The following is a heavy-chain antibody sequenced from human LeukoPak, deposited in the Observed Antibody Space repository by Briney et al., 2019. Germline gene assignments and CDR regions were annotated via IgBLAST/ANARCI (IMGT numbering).Heavy chain of an antibody. Sequence: ASVKVSCKASGYTFTNYGINWVRQAPGQGLEWMGWISAYNGNTNYAQKLQGKVTMTTDTSTSTAYMELRSLRSDDTAVYYCARAGENYYDDYWGQGTLVTVSS. D-gene: IGHD1-26*01. J-gene: IGHJ4*02. V-gene: IGHV1-18*01. CDR2: ISAYNGNT. CDR3: ARAGENYYDDY. CDR1: GYTFTNYG.